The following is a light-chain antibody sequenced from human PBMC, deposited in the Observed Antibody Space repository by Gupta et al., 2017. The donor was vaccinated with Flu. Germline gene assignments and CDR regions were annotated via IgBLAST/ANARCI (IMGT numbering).Light chain of an antibody. CDR2: KAS. CDR1: QSISNW. J-gene: IGKJ1*01. Sequence: DIQMTQSPSTLSASVGDRVTITCRASQSISNWLAWYQQKPGKAPKVLIYKASNLKSGVPSRFSGSGSGTEFTLTISSLQPDDFATYYCQQYHSYPWTFGQGAAVEVK. CDR3: QQYHSYPWT. V-gene: IGKV1-5*03.